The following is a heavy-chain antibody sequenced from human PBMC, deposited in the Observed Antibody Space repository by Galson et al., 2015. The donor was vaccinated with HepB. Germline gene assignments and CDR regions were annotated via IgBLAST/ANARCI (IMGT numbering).Heavy chain of an antibody. CDR2: IIPIFGTA. CDR1: GGTFSSYA. J-gene: IGHJ3*02. CDR3: AGELSIVVVPAAMRGAFDI. D-gene: IGHD2-2*01. V-gene: IGHV1-69*13. Sequence: SVKVSCKASGGTFSSYAISWVRQAPGQGLEWMGGIIPIFGTANYAQKFQGRITITADESTSTAYMELSSLRSEDTAVYYCAGELSIVVVPAAMRGAFDIWGQGTMVTVSS.